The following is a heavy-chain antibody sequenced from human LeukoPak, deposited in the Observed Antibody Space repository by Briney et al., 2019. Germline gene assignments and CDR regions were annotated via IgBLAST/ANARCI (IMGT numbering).Heavy chain of an antibody. CDR3: ARESPDLDYSCDY. CDR2: INPNSGGT. J-gene: IGHJ4*02. Sequence: GASVKVSCKAPGYTFTGYYMHWVRQAPGQGLEWMGWINPNSGGTNYAQKFQGRVTMTRDTSISTAYMELSRLRSDDTAVYYCARESPDLDYSCDYWGQGTLVTVSS. V-gene: IGHV1-2*02. CDR1: GYTFTGYY. D-gene: IGHD4-11*01.